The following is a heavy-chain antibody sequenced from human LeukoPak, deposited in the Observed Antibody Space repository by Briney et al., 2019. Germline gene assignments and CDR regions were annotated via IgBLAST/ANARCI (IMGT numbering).Heavy chain of an antibody. CDR3: ARGATTTRFGRFDP. D-gene: IGHD4-17*01. CDR2: ISPNSGGT. CDR1: GYSFSGHY. Sequence: ASVKVSCKASGYSFSGHYMHWVRQAPGQGPEWMGWISPNSGGTNYAQKFQGRVTMTGDTSISTAYMELSSLRSDDTAVYYCARGATTTRFGRFDPWGQGTLVIVSS. V-gene: IGHV1-2*02. J-gene: IGHJ5*02.